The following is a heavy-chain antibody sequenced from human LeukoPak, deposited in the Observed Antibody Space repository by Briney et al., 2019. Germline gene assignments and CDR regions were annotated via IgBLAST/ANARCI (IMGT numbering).Heavy chain of an antibody. Sequence: ASVKVSCKASGYTFTSYGISWVRQAPGQGLEWMGWISAYNGNINYAQKLQGRVTMTTDTSTSTAYMELRSLRSDDTAVYYCARDPSAYSGSYYGFDYWGQGTLVTVSS. V-gene: IGHV1-18*01. J-gene: IGHJ4*02. D-gene: IGHD1-26*01. CDR3: ARDPSAYSGSYYGFDY. CDR1: GYTFTSYG. CDR2: ISAYNGNI.